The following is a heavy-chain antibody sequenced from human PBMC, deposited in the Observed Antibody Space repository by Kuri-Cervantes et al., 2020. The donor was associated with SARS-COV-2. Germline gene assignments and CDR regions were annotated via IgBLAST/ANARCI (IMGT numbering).Heavy chain of an antibody. CDR1: GYTFTSYA. V-gene: IGHV1-3*01. CDR2: SNAGNGNT. CDR3: ATIPHILTGYFWFDP. D-gene: IGHD3-9*01. J-gene: IGHJ5*02. Sequence: ASVKVSCKASGYTFTSYAMHWVRQAPGQRLEWMGWSNAGNGNTKYSQKFQGRVTMTRNTSISTAYMELSSLRSEDTAVYYCATIPHILTGYFWFDPWGQGTLVTVSS.